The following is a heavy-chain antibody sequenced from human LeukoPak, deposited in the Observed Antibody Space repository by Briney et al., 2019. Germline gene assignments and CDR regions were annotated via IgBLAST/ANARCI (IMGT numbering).Heavy chain of an antibody. CDR3: ARVGPASSGWYGDDAFDI. V-gene: IGHV3-21*01. J-gene: IGHJ3*02. D-gene: IGHD6-19*01. CDR1: GFTFSSYS. CDR2: ISSSSSYI. Sequence: GGSLRLSCAASGFTFSSYSMNWVRQAPGKGLEWVSSISSSSSYIYYADSVKGRFTISRDNAKNSLYLQMNSLRAEDTAVYYCARVGPASSGWYGDDAFDIWGQGTMVTVSS.